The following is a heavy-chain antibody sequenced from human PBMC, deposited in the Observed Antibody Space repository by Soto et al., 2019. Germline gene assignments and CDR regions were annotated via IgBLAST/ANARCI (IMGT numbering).Heavy chain of an antibody. CDR1: GFTFSSYG. J-gene: IGHJ3*02. D-gene: IGHD3-10*01. V-gene: IGHV3-30*03. Sequence: GGSLRLSCAASGFTFSSYGMHWVRQAPGKGLEWVAVISCYGSNKYYADSVKGRFTISRDNAKNTLYLQMNSLRADDTAVYYCSGSYYNDDAFDIWGQGTMVTVSS. CDR3: SGSYYNDDAFDI. CDR2: ISCYGSNK.